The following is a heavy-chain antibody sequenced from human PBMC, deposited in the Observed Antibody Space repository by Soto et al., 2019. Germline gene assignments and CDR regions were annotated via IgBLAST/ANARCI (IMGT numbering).Heavy chain of an antibody. D-gene: IGHD2-21*02. CDR3: AREGVYNSRPLHY. V-gene: IGHV1-46*01. CDR1: GYTFITYY. J-gene: IGHJ4*02. CDR2: INTSGGST. Sequence: GASVKVSCKASGYTFITYYMHWVRQAPGQGLEWMGIINTSGGSTSYAQKFQGRVTMTRDTSTSTVYMELSRLTSDDTALYYCAREGVYNSRPLHYWGQGTLVTVSS.